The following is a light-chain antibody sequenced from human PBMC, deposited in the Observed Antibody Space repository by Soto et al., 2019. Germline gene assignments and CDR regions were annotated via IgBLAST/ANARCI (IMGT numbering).Light chain of an antibody. V-gene: IGKV3-15*01. CDR2: GIS. CDR1: QSLTSY. Sequence: EIVMTQSPATLSVSPGETATLSCRASQSLTSYLAWYQQKPDQAPRLLIYGISTRATDITARFSGSGSATEITLTISSLQSEDFAVYYCQQYNNWPLTFGGGTKVEIK. J-gene: IGKJ4*01. CDR3: QQYNNWPLT.